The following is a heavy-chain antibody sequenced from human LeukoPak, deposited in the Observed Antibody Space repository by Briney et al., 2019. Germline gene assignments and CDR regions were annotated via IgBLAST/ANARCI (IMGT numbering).Heavy chain of an antibody. D-gene: IGHD6-19*01. J-gene: IGHJ4*02. Sequence: PSETLSLTCTVSGGSISSYYWSWIRQPPGKGLEWIGYIYYSGSTNYNPSLKSRVTISVDTSKNQFSLKLSSVTAADTAVYYCARGIAVAAFDYGGQATLVTVSS. CDR2: IYYSGST. CDR3: ARGIAVAAFDY. V-gene: IGHV4-59*01. CDR1: GGSISSYY.